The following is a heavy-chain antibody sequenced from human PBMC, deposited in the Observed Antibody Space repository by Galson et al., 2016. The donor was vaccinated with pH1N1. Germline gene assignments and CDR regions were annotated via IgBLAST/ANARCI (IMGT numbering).Heavy chain of an antibody. Sequence: SLRLSCAVSGLTFSNAWMTWVRQASGKGLEWVGRIKSKTDGGPIEYAAPVKGRFTISRDDSNNMVYLQMNSLKIEDTAVYYCTTDILGVWEPSWGQGTLVTVSS. CDR1: GLTFSNAW. CDR2: IKSKTDGGPI. V-gene: IGHV3-15*01. J-gene: IGHJ4*02. D-gene: IGHD1-26*01. CDR3: TTDILGVWEPS.